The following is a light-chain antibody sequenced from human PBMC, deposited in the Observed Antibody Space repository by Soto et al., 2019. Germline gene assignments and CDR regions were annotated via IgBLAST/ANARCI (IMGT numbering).Light chain of an antibody. CDR2: LERSGSY. CDR1: SGHSSYI. CDR3: ETWDSNTRV. Sequence: QPVLTQSSSASASLGSSVXLTCTLSSGHSSYIIAWHQQQPGKAPRYLMKLERSGSYNKGSGVPDRFSGSSSGADRYLTISNLQFEDEADYYCETWDSNTRVFGGGTKLTVL. J-gene: IGLJ2*01. V-gene: IGLV4-60*02.